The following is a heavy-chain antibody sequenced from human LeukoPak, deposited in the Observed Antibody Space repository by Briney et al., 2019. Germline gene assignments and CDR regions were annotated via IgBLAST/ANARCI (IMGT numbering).Heavy chain of an antibody. Sequence: PSQTLSLTCIVSGGSLSSGGYYWSWIRQPPGRCLEWIGYIYQSGSHYYNPSLRGRVAISVDRSKNQFTLKLSSVTAADTAVYYCARASVTDYYYYYMDVWGKGTTVTASS. CDR1: GGSLSSGGYY. J-gene: IGHJ6*03. V-gene: IGHV4-30-2*01. D-gene: IGHD4-11*01. CDR3: ARASVTDYYYYYMDV. CDR2: IYQSGSH.